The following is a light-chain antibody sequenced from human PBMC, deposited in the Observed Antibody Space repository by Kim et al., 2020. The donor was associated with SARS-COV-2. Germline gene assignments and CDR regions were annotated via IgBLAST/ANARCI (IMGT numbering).Light chain of an antibody. J-gene: IGLJ2*01. Sequence: SYELTQPPSVSVSPGQTASITCSGPNLGDKYAYWYQQKPGQSPVLVIYQHTKRPSGISQRFSGFSSGNTATLTISPAQTIDEADYYCQAWDSGTAGFGGGTQLTVL. V-gene: IGLV3-1*01. CDR2: QHT. CDR1: NLGDKY. CDR3: QAWDSGTAG.